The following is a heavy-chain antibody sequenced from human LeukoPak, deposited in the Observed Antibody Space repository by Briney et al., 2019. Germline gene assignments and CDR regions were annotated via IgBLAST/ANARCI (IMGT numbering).Heavy chain of an antibody. Sequence: GGSLRLSCAASGFTFSSYAISWVRQAPGKGLEWVSSISGSGGSTYYADSVKGRFTISRDNSKNTLYLQMNSLRAEDTAVYYCAKKTTVTTYSLDYWGQGNLVTVSS. CDR2: ISGSGGST. J-gene: IGHJ4*02. V-gene: IGHV3-23*01. CDR3: AKKTTVTTYSLDY. CDR1: GFTFSSYA. D-gene: IGHD4-17*01.